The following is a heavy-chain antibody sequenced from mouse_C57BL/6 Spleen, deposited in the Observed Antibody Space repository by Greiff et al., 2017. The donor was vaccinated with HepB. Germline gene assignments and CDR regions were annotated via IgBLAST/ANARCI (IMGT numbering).Heavy chain of an antibody. CDR3: ARWIGSSYFDY. V-gene: IGHV1-59*01. D-gene: IGHD1-1*01. J-gene: IGHJ2*01. CDR1: GYTFTSYW. CDR2: IDPSDSYT. Sequence: VQLQQPGAELVRPGTSVKLSCKASGYTFTSYWMHWVKQRPGQGLEWIGVIDPSDSYTNYNQKFKGKATLTVDTSSSTAYMQLSSLTSEDSAVYYCARWIGSSYFDYWGQGTTLTVSS.